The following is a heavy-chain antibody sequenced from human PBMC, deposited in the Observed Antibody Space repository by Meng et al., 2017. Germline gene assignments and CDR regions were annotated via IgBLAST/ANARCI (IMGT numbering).Heavy chain of an antibody. CDR2: IIPIFGTA. J-gene: IGHJ3*02. CDR1: GGTFSSYA. V-gene: IGHV1-69*13. D-gene: IGHD3-22*01. Sequence: SVKVSCKASGGTFSSYAISWVRQATGQGLEWMGGIIPIFGTAYYAQKFQGRVTITADESTSAAYMELSSLGSEDTAVYYCARLYCYDGSGYYGERDAFDIWGQGTMVTVSS. CDR3: ARLYCYDGSGYYGERDAFDI.